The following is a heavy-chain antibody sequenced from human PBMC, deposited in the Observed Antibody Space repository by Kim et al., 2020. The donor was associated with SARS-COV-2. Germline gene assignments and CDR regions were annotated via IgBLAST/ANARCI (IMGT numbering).Heavy chain of an antibody. D-gene: IGHD5-12*01. V-gene: IGHV4-34*13. CDR3: ATTNRGYYYGMDV. J-gene: IGHJ6*02. Sequence: YNPSLKSRVTISVDTSKNQFSLKLSSVTAADTAVYYCATTNRGYYYGMDVWGQGTTVTVSS.